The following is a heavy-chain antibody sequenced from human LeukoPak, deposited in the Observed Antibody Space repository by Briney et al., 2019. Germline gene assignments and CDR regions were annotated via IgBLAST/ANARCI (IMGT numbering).Heavy chain of an antibody. J-gene: IGHJ4*02. V-gene: IGHV5-51*01. CDR3: ARHRHSKDIVVVPADY. D-gene: IGHD2-2*01. CDR2: IYPGDSDT. CDR1: GYSFTSYW. Sequence: GESLKISCKGSGYSFTSYWIGWVRQMPGEGLEWMGIIYPGDSDTRYSPSFQGQVTISADKSISTAYLQWSSLKASDTAMYYCARHRHSKDIVVVPADYWGQGTLVTVSS.